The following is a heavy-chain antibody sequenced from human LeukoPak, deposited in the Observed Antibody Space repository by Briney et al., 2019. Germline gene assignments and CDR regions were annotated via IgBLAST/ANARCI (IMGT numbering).Heavy chain of an antibody. J-gene: IGHJ4*02. D-gene: IGHD3-22*01. V-gene: IGHV1-2*06. CDR1: GYTFTGYY. CDR2: INPNSGGT. CDR3: ARSTRRFDSSGYFY. Sequence: ASVKVSCKASGYTFTGYYMHWVRQAPGQGLEWMGRINPNSGGTNYAQKFQGSVTMTRDTSISTAYMELSRLRSDDTAVYYCARSTRRFDSSGYFYWGQGTLVTDSS.